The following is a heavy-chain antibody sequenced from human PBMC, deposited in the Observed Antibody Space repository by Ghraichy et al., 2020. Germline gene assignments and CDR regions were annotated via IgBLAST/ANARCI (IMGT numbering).Heavy chain of an antibody. V-gene: IGHV3-7*01. CDR1: GFNFARHW. J-gene: IGHJ4*02. CDR3: ARDPYGDYKYGGTDY. D-gene: IGHD4-17*01. CDR2: IKSDGSDR. Sequence: GGSLRLSCAASGFNFARHWMSWVRQVPGKGLEWVASIKSDGSDRFYVDSVKGRFTISRDNAENSVSLEITSLRAEDTAVYYCARDPYGDYKYGGTDYWGRGTRVSVSS.